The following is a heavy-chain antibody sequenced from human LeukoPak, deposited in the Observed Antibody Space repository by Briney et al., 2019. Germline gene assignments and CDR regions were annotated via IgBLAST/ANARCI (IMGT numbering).Heavy chain of an antibody. J-gene: IGHJ6*03. V-gene: IGHV4-59*01. Sequence: SETLSLTCTVSGGSISGYYWSWIRQPPGKGLEWIGYIYYSGSTNYNPSLKSRVTISVDTSKNQFSLKLSSVTAADTAVYYCARETSQKGAHYMDVWGKGTTVTISS. CDR3: ARETSQKGAHYMDV. CDR1: GGSISGYY. D-gene: IGHD3-16*01. CDR2: IYYSGST.